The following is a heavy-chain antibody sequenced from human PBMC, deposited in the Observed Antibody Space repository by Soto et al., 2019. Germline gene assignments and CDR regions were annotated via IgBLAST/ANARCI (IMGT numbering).Heavy chain of an antibody. CDR2: IYWDDDK. CDR3: AHRQRTVYFDY. CDR1: GFSLSTSGVG. Sequence: QITLKESGPPLVKPTQTLTLTCTFSGFSLSTSGVGVGWIRQPPGKALEWLALIYWDDDKRYSPSLKSRLTNTQDTPKNHVVLTMTHMDPVDTATYYCAHRQRTVYFDYWGQGTLVTVSS. V-gene: IGHV2-5*02. J-gene: IGHJ4*02. D-gene: IGHD4-17*01.